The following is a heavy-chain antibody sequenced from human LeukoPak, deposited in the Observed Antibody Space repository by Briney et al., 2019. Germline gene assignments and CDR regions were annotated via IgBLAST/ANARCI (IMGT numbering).Heavy chain of an antibody. CDR2: MSGRGDST. V-gene: IGHV3-23*01. Sequence: GGSLTLSCNPSGLSLSDFAMTWVRPAPGKGLEWVSTMSGRGDSTFYADSVKARFPVSRENSDITLYLHMNRLRAGQQAFFFCANPDSSGCYFSMRFDLGGQGTLVTVSS. CDR1: GLSLSDFA. CDR3: ANPDSSGCYFSMRFDL. D-gene: IGHD3-22*01. J-gene: IGHJ4*02.